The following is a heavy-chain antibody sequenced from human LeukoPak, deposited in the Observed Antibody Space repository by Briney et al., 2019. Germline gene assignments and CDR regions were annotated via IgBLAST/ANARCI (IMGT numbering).Heavy chain of an antibody. CDR2: VNHSGRT. CDR3: ARRSYFDY. Sequence: SETLSLTCAVYGGAFSGYYWTWVRQPPGKGLEWIGEVNHSGRTNYNPSLKSRVTISVDTSKNQFSLKLSSVTAADTAVYYCARRSYFDYWGQGTLVTVSS. CDR1: GGAFSGYY. J-gene: IGHJ4*02. V-gene: IGHV4-34*01.